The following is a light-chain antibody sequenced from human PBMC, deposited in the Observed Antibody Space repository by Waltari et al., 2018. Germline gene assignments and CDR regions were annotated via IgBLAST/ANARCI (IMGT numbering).Light chain of an antibody. Sequence: YQQPPGLSHTLMIYYVSKRPSGIPDCFSGSKSGKPAFLTVSGLQDDDEADYYCSSYADSNAHVVFGGGTKLTVL. J-gene: IGLJ2*01. CDR3: SSYADSNAHVV. CDR2: YVS. V-gene: IGLV2-8*01.